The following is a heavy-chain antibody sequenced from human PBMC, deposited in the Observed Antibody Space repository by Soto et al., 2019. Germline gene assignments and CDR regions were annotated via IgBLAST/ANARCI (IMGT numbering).Heavy chain of an antibody. CDR1: GYTFTNYF. V-gene: IGHV1-46*01. Sequence: QVQLVQSGAEVKKPGASVKVSCKASGYTFTNYFVVWVRQAPGQGLEWMGVINPSGGSTSYAQKFQGRVTMTGDAATSTVYMELSSLRSEDTAIYYCARNMSSGVDYWGQGTLITVSS. D-gene: IGHD6-19*01. CDR3: ARNMSSGVDY. CDR2: INPSGGST. J-gene: IGHJ4*02.